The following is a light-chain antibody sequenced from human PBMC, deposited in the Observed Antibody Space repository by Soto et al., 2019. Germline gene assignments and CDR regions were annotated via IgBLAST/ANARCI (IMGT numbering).Light chain of an antibody. Sequence: QSVLTQPPSVSGAPGQRVTISCTGSSSNIGAGYDVHWYQQLPGTAPKLLIYGSINRPSGVPDRFSGSKSGTSASLAITGLQAEDEADYYCQSYDSSLSFYGFGIGTKVTVL. CDR3: QSYDSSLSFYG. V-gene: IGLV1-40*01. J-gene: IGLJ1*01. CDR1: SSNIGAGYD. CDR2: GSI.